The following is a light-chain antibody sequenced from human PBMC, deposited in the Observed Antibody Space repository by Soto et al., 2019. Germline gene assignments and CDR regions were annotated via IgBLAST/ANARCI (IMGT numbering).Light chain of an antibody. CDR1: QSVDSW. J-gene: IGKJ2*03. V-gene: IGKV3-15*01. Sequence: EIVMTQSPAPLSVSPGERATLSCRASQSVDSWLGWYQQKPGQPPRLLIQGASTRATGIPDRFSGSGSGTEFTLTISSLQSEDFAVYYCQQYNNWPYSFAQGTKVEIK. CDR2: GAS. CDR3: QQYNNWPYS.